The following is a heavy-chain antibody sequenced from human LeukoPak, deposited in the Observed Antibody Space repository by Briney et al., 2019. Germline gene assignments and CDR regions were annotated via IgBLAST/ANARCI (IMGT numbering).Heavy chain of an antibody. J-gene: IGHJ1*01. CDR1: GGSISSYY. D-gene: IGHD2-21*02. CDR3: GRVSRGDSLACLF. CDR2: IYYSGST. V-gene: IGHV4-59*01. Sequence: SETLSLTCTVSGGSISSYYWSWIRQPPGKGLEWIGYIYYSGSTNYNAYLKSRLTISIDMSKKKFSQKLRYVTAADTAVDYCGRVSRGDSLACLFWGRGPLVTVPS.